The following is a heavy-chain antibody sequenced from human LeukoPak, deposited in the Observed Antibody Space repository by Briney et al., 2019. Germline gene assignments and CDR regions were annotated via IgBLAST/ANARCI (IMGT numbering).Heavy chain of an antibody. Sequence: ASVKVSCKAYGYIFTNYYIHWVRQAPGQGLECLGWTNPTSGGTNYAQKFQDRIAVTSDTSISTAYMELSRLRSDDTAVYFCARDHGTVPAANSPDYWGQGTLVTVSS. CDR3: ARDHGTVPAANSPDY. J-gene: IGHJ4*02. CDR1: GYIFTNYY. V-gene: IGHV1-2*02. CDR2: TNPTSGGT. D-gene: IGHD2-2*01.